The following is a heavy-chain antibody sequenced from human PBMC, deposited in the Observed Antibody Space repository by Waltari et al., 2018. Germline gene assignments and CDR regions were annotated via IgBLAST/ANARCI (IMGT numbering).Heavy chain of an antibody. CDR3: ARVWGSYRSFDY. Sequence: EVQLVESGGGLVQPGGSLRLSCAASGFTFNSYAISWVRQAPGKGVEWVSALSASGDTIYYADAVKGRFTISRDNARNTVYLQMSSLSAEDTAVYYCARVWGSYRSFDYWGQGTLVTVSS. D-gene: IGHD3-16*02. CDR1: GFTFNSYA. J-gene: IGHJ4*02. CDR2: LSASGDTI. V-gene: IGHV3-23*04.